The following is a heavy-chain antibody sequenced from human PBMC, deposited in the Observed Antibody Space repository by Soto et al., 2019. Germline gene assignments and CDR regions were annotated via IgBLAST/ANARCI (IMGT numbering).Heavy chain of an antibody. CDR1: GFTFSSYS. V-gene: IGHV3-21*01. J-gene: IGHJ4*02. Sequence: EVQLVESGGGLVKPGGSLRLSCAASGFTFSSYSMNWVRQAPGKGLEWVSSISTGSTDIYYADSVKGRFTISRDNAKNSLYLQMKRLRAGDTAVYYCARDSSCWEAGGGGYWGQGTLVTVSS. D-gene: IGHD6-19*01. CDR3: ARDSSCWEAGGGGY. CDR2: ISTGSTDI.